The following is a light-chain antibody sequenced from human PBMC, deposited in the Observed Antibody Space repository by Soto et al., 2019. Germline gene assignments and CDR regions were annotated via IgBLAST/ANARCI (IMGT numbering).Light chain of an antibody. CDR2: KAS. V-gene: IGKV1-5*03. J-gene: IGKJ2*01. Sequence: DIQMTQSPSTLSASVGDRVTITCRASQSIRSWLAWYQQKPGKAPKLLIYKASSLQSGVPSRFSGSGSGTEFTLTISSLQPDDFATYYGQQYNSYSQTFGQGTKLEIK. CDR3: QQYNSYSQT. CDR1: QSIRSW.